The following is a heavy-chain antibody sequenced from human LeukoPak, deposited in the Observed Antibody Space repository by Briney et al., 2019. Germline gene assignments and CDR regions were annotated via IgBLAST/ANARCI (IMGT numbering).Heavy chain of an antibody. CDR2: IYYSGST. D-gene: IGHD2-2*01. CDR1: GGSISSYY. V-gene: IGHV4-59*08. CDR3: ARLESDIVVVPAARGWFDP. Sequence: SETLSLTCTVSGGSISSYYWSWIRQPPGKGPEWIGYIYYSGSTNYNPSLKSRVTISVDTSKNQFSLKLSSVTAADTAVYYCARLESDIVVVPAARGWFDPWGQGTLVTVSS. J-gene: IGHJ5*02.